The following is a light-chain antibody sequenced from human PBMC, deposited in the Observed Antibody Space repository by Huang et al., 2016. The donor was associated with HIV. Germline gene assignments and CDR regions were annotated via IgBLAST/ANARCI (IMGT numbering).Light chain of an antibody. CDR1: QTITTY. CDR2: GAS. J-gene: IGKJ1*01. CDR3: QQTYTFPA. V-gene: IGKV1-39*01. Sequence: DIQLTQSPSSLSASVGDRVTITCRASQTITTYLNWYQQKPGKAPHLLIYGASNLQSVVPSRFSGSGSGTDFTLIISGLQPEDFATYYCQQTYTFPAFGRGTKVEIK.